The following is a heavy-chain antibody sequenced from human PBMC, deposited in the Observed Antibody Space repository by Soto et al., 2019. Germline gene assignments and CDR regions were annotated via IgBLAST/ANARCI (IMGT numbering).Heavy chain of an antibody. J-gene: IGHJ6*03. CDR1: GGTFSSYT. V-gene: IGHV1-69*02. CDR3: ASPSGSKYYHYYMDV. Sequence: SVKVSCKASGGTFSSYTISWVRQAPGQGLEWMGRIIPILGIANYAQKFQGRVTITADKSTSTAYMELSSLRSEDTAVYYCASPSGSKYYHYYMDVWGKGTTVTVSS. CDR2: IIPILGIA. D-gene: IGHD3-3*01.